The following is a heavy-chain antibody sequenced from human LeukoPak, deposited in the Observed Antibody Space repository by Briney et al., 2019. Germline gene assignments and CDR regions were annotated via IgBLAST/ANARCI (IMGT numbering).Heavy chain of an antibody. D-gene: IGHD1-26*01. J-gene: IGHJ4*02. CDR1: GFTFSSYW. CDR3: ARGIVGATYYFDY. Sequence: GGSLRLSCAASGFTFSSYWMSWVRQAPGKGLEWVANIKQDGSEKYYVDSVKGRFTISRDNAKNSLCLQMNSLRAEDTAVYYCARGIVGATYYFDYWGQGTLVTVSS. CDR2: IKQDGSEK. V-gene: IGHV3-7*01.